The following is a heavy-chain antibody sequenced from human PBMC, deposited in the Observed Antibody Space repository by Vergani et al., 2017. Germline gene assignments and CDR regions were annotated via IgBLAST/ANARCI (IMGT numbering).Heavy chain of an antibody. CDR3: VRDFRRNENVFHH. V-gene: IGHV7-4-1*02. CDR1: GYSFSTHA. Sequence: QVQLVQSGSELKKPGASVKVSCRASGYSFSTHALHWMRLAPGQGLEWMGWIDTNNGRTTYAQGFKGRFVFSVENSVSTAYLGITSLRADDTAVYFCVRDFRRNENVFHHWGEGTLITVSS. CDR2: IDTNNGRT. J-gene: IGHJ4*02. D-gene: IGHD5-24*01.